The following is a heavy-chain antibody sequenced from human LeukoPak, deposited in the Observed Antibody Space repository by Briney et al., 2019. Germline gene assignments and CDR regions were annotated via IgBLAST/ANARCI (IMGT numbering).Heavy chain of an antibody. V-gene: IGHV3-7*01. D-gene: IGHD6-13*01. CDR3: AKELTTSSGYLHYFDY. Sequence: GKSLRLSCVASGFTFSSSWMSWVRHGPGKGLEWVASINQDEIHYVDAVRGRFTISRDNSKNTLYLQMNSLRAEDTAVYYCAKELTTSSGYLHYFDYWDQGTLVTVSS. CDR2: INQDEI. CDR1: GFTFSSSW. J-gene: IGHJ4*02.